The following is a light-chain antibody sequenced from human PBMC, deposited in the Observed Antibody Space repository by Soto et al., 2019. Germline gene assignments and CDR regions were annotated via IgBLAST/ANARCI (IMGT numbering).Light chain of an antibody. Sequence: DIQMTQSPSTLSASVGDRVTIACRASQSISSYLAWYQRTPGKAPKLLIYDASNLETGVPSRFSGSGSGTEFTLTISSLQPDDFATYYCQQYSSYPLTCGGGTKVEI. CDR1: QSISSY. CDR3: QQYSSYPLT. V-gene: IGKV1-5*01. CDR2: DAS. J-gene: IGKJ4*01.